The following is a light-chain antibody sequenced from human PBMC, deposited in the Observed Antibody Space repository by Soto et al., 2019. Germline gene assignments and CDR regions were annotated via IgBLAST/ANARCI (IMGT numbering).Light chain of an antibody. J-gene: IGKJ1*01. CDR3: QLYNSYSLT. CDR2: DAS. V-gene: IGKV1-5*01. CDR1: QSISSW. Sequence: DIQMTQSPSTLSASVGDRVTITCRASQSISSWLAWYQQKPGKAPKLLIYDASSLESGVPSRFSGSGSGTEFTLTISSLQPDDFATYYCQLYNSYSLTSGQGTKVEIK.